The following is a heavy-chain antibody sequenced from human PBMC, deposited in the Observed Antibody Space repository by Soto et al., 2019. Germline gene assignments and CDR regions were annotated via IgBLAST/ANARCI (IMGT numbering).Heavy chain of an antibody. V-gene: IGHV4-39*01. CDR2: IYYSGST. J-gene: IGHJ3*02. CDR3: ARHGPIYYYDRSLCAFDI. Sequence: SETLSLTCTVSGGSISSSSYYWGWIRQPPGKGLEWIGSIYYSGSTYYTPSFKGRVTISVDTSKNQFSLKLSSVTAADTAVYYCARHGPIYYYDRSLCAFDIWGQGTMVTVS. CDR1: GGSISSSSYY. D-gene: IGHD3-22*01.